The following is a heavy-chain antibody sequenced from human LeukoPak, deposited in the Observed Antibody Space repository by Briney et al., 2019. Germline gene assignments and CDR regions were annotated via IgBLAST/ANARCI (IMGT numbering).Heavy chain of an antibody. CDR1: GYTFDSYG. V-gene: IGHV1-18*01. CDR3: ARNRGYSYGSFDY. CDR2: ISVYNGYT. Sequence: GASVKVSCKASGYTFDSYGISWVRQAPGQGLELMGWISVYNGYTDTAQKLQGRLTMTTDTSTSTAYMELRSLRSDDTAVYYCARNRGYSYGSFDYWGQGTLVTVSS. J-gene: IGHJ4*02. D-gene: IGHD5-18*01.